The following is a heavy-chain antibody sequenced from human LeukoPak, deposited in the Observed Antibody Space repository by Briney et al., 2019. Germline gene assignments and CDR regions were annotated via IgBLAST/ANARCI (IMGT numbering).Heavy chain of an antibody. CDR3: ARDWQLPSGPDVFDI. CDR1: GFSFPSYG. J-gene: IGHJ3*02. D-gene: IGHD1-1*01. Sequence: GASVKVSCKASGFSFPSYGISCVRQAPGQGLEWIGWITAYDGDTNYAEKFQGRVTMATDTSTSTASMELWSLRSDDTAVYYCARDWQLPSGPDVFDIWGQGTVVTVSS. V-gene: IGHV1-18*01. CDR2: ITAYDGDT.